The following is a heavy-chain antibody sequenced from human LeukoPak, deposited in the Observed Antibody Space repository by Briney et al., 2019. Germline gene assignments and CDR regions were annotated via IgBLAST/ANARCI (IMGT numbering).Heavy chain of an antibody. D-gene: IGHD4-17*01. CDR3: ARTNHDYGDYGPWAHYGMDV. Sequence: GGSLRLSCAASGFTFSDAWMSWVRQAPGKGLEWVAFIRYDGGNKYYADSVKGRFTISRDNAKNTLYLQMNSLRAEDTAVYYCARTNHDYGDYGPWAHYGMDVWGQGTTVTVSS. V-gene: IGHV3-30*02. CDR1: GFTFSDAW. CDR2: IRYDGGNK. J-gene: IGHJ6*02.